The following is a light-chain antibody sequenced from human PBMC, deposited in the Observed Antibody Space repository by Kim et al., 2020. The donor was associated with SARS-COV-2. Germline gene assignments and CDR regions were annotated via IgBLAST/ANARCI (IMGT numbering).Light chain of an antibody. CDR1: QSISSW. V-gene: IGKV1-5*01. J-gene: IGKJ2*01. CDR2: DAS. Sequence: SASVGDRVTITCRASQSISSWLAWYQQKPGKAPKLLIYDASSLESGVPSRFSGSGSETEFTLTISSLQPDDFATYYCQKYNNYPYTFGQGTKLEI. CDR3: QKYNNYPYT.